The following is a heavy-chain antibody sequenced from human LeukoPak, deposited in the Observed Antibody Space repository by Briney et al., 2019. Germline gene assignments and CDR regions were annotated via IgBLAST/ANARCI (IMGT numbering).Heavy chain of an antibody. CDR3: ARDLMGDGSGWTSDY. J-gene: IGHJ4*02. CDR2: ISYDGSNK. V-gene: IGHV3-30-3*01. D-gene: IGHD6-19*01. Sequence: GGSPRLSCAASGFTFSSYAMHWVRQAPGKGLEWVAVISYDGSNKYYADSVKGRFTISRDNSKNTLYLQMNSLRAEDTAVYYCARDLMGDGSGWTSDYWGQGTLVTVSS. CDR1: GFTFSSYA.